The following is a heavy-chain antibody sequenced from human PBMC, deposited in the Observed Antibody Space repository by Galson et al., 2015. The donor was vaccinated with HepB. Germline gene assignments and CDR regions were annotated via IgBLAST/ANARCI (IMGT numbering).Heavy chain of an antibody. J-gene: IGHJ6*03. Sequence: SLRLSCAASGFTFSSYAMHWVRQAPGKGLEWVAVISYDGSNKYYADSVKGRFTISRDNSKNTLYLQMNSLRAEDTAVYYCARVKYSSSSPRGFYYYYYYMDVWGKGTTVTVSS. CDR1: GFTFSSYA. V-gene: IGHV3-30-3*01. CDR3: ARVKYSSSSPRGFYYYYYYMDV. CDR2: ISYDGSNK. D-gene: IGHD6-6*01.